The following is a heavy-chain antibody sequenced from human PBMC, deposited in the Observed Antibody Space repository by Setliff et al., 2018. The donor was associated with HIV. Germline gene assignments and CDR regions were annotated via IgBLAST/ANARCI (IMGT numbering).Heavy chain of an antibody. CDR1: GGTFSSYA. Sequence: SVKVSCKASGGTFSSYAISWVRQAPGQGLEWMGGIIPIFGTANYAQRFQGRVTITTDESTSTAYMELSSLRSEDTAVYYCATTGDSDAFDIWGQGTMVTVSS. J-gene: IGHJ3*02. D-gene: IGHD4-17*01. CDR3: ATTGDSDAFDI. CDR2: IIPIFGTA. V-gene: IGHV1-69*05.